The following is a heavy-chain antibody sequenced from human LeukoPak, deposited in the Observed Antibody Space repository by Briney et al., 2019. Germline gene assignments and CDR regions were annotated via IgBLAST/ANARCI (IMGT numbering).Heavy chain of an antibody. Sequence: GGSLRLSCAAFGFTFSSYGMSWVRQAPEKGLEWVSFITTSGATTTYADSVKGRFTISRDNPRNTLYMQMNSLRDEDTALYYCAIMHGYYDGSGYWVQWGQGTLVTVSS. V-gene: IGHV3-23*01. CDR2: ITTSGATT. D-gene: IGHD3-22*01. CDR3: AIMHGYYDGSGYWVQ. J-gene: IGHJ4*02. CDR1: GFTFSSYG.